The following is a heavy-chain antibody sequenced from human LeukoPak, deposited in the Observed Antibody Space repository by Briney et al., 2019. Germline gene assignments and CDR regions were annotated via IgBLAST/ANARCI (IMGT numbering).Heavy chain of an antibody. V-gene: IGHV4-4*07. CDR3: ARGEQQLSRAFDI. Sequence: PSETLSLTCTVSGGSINSYYWSRIRQPPGKGLEWIGRIYTSGSTNYNPSLKSRGTMSVDTSKNQFSLKLSSVTAADTAVYYCARGEQQLSRAFDIWGQGTMVTVSS. CDR1: GGSINSYY. D-gene: IGHD6-13*01. CDR2: IYTSGST. J-gene: IGHJ3*02.